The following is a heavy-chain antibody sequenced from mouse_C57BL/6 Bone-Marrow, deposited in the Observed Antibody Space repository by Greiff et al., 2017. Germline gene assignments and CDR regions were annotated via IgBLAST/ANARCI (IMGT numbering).Heavy chain of an antibody. V-gene: IGHV1-82*01. Sequence: QVQLQQSGPELVKPGASVKISCKASGYAFSSSWMNWVKQRPGKGLEWIGRIYPGDGDTNYNGKFKGKATLTADKSSSTAYMQLIRLTSEDSAVYFCARSITTEVKFDYWDQGTGLTVSS. CDR2: IYPGDGDT. J-gene: IGHJ2*03. CDR1: GYAFSSSW. CDR3: ARSITTEVKFDY. D-gene: IGHD1-1*01.